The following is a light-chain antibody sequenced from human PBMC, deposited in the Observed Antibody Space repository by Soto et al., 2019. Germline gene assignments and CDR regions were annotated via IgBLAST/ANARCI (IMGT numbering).Light chain of an antibody. V-gene: IGKV1-5*03. Sequence: DIQMTQSPSTLSASVGDRVTITCRASQSISSWLAWYQQKPGKAPKLLIYTASSLESGVPSRFSGSGSGTDFTLTISSLQPDDFATYYCQQYSSYTTFGQGTKVEIK. J-gene: IGKJ1*01. CDR1: QSISSW. CDR3: QQYSSYTT. CDR2: TAS.